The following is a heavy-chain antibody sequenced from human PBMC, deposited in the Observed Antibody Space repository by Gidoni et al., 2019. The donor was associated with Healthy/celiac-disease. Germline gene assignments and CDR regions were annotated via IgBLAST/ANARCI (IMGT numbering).Heavy chain of an antibody. CDR3: AGEGGGSYYPWYFDL. V-gene: IGHV1-69*06. CDR1: GGTFSSYA. CDR2: IIPIFGTA. J-gene: IGHJ2*01. Sequence: QVQLVQSGAEVKKPGSSVKVSCKASGGTFSSYAISWVRQAPGQGLEWMGGIIPIFGTANYDQNFQGRVTITADKSTSTAYMELGSLRSENTAVYYCAGEGGGSYYPWYFDLWGRGTLVTVSS. D-gene: IGHD1-26*01.